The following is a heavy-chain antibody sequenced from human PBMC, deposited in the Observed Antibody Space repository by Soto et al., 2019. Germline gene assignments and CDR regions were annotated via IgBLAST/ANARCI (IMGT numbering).Heavy chain of an antibody. CDR3: ARDRIAAAGSGMDV. Sequence: GGSLRLSCAASGFTFSSYGMHWVRQAPGKGLEWVAVIWYDGSNKYYADSVKGRFTISRDNSKNTLYLQMNSLRAEDTAVYYCARDRIAAAGSGMDVWGQGTTVTVSS. J-gene: IGHJ6*02. D-gene: IGHD6-13*01. CDR1: GFTFSSYG. CDR2: IWYDGSNK. V-gene: IGHV3-33*01.